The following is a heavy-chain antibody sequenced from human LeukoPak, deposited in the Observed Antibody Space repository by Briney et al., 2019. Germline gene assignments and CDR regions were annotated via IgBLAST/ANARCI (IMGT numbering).Heavy chain of an antibody. CDR3: ATLVSTRYYFDY. Sequence: SETLSLTCTVSDYSISSGYGYYWGWIRQPPGKGLEWIGNIYHSGITYYNHFNSSLKSRVTISIDTSKNQFSPRLTSVTAADTAVYCATLVSTRYYFDYWGQGTLVTVSS. CDR2: IYHSGIT. D-gene: IGHD5/OR15-5a*01. CDR1: DYSISSGYGYY. J-gene: IGHJ4*02. V-gene: IGHV4-38-2*02.